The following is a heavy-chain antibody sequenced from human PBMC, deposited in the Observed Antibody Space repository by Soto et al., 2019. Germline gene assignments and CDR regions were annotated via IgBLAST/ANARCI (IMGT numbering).Heavy chain of an antibody. V-gene: IGHV1-69*02. CDR1: GGTFSSYT. J-gene: IGHJ4*02. Sequence: QVQLVQSGAEVKKPGSSVKVSCKASGGTFSSYTISWVRQAPGQGLEWMGRIIPSLGIANYAQKFQGRVTITADKSTSTAYTELSSLSSEDTAVYYCAMEYCSSNSCYRDYWGQGTLVTVSS. CDR2: IIPSLGIA. D-gene: IGHD2-2*02. CDR3: AMEYCSSNSCYRDY.